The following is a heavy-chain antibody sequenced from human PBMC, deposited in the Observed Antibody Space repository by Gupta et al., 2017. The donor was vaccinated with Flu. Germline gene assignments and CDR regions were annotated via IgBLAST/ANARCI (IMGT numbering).Heavy chain of an antibody. CDR2: ISYDGDKA. D-gene: IGHD1-7*01. CDR1: TFVSASYR. Sequence: QGLLVESRGSFVHPVRSLTLSGAASTFVSASYRVNWVRQAPAKGLGGVAMISYDGDKASYVDAVKSRFIVSRDNSRDTLYLQMNSLTDDDTAVYYCAKTGTTRYFYMDVWGNGTTVIVSS. CDR3: AKTGTTRYFYMDV. J-gene: IGHJ6*03. V-gene: IGHV3-30*18.